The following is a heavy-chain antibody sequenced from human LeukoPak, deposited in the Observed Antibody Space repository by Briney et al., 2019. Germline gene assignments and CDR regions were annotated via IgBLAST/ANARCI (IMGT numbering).Heavy chain of an antibody. Sequence: GGSLRLSCAGSGLTFSSYAMSWVRQAPGKGLEWVSGISSSGDSTFYADSVKGRFTISRDNSKNTLYLQMNSLRAEDTALYYCAKDQRSSSGWYSRDGFALWGRGTMVTVSS. J-gene: IGHJ3*01. CDR2: ISSSGDST. V-gene: IGHV3-23*01. D-gene: IGHD6-19*01. CDR3: AKDQRSSSGWYSRDGFAL. CDR1: GLTFSSYA.